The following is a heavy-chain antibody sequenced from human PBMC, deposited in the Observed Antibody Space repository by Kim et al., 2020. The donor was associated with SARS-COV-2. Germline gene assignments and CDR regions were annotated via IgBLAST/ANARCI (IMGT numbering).Heavy chain of an antibody. CDR1: GGSFSGYY. V-gene: IGHV4-34*01. J-gene: IGHJ4*02. CDR2: INHSGST. Sequence: SETLSLTCAVYGGSFSGYYWSWIRQPPGKGLEWIGEINHSGSTNYNPSLKSRVTISVDTSKNQFSLKLSSVTAADTAVYYCARGGNYDILIAQGQKYFDYWGQGTLVTVSS. D-gene: IGHD3-9*01. CDR3: ARGGNYDILIAQGQKYFDY.